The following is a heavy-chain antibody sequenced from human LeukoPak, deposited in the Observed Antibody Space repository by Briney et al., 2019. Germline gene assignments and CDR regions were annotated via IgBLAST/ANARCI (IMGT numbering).Heavy chain of an antibody. CDR3: ARERGGILAAPTYYFDY. V-gene: IGHV4-61*02. Sequence: PSETLSLICTVSGGSFSSGSYYWRWSRQPAGKGLEWIGRIYTSGSPNYNPSLKSRVTISVDTSKNEFSLKLISVTAADTAVYYCARERGGILAAPTYYFDYWGQGTLVTVSS. CDR2: IYTSGSP. CDR1: GGSFSSGSYY. J-gene: IGHJ4*02. D-gene: IGHD2-15*01.